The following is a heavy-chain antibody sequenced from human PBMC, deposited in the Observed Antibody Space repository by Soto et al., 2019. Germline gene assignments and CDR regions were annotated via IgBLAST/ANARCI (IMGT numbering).Heavy chain of an antibody. CDR2: ISYDGSNK. V-gene: IGHV3-30-3*01. Sequence: GGSLRLSCAASGFTFSSYAMHWVRQAPGKGLEWVAVISYDGSNKYYADSVKGRFTISRDNSKNTLYLQMNSLRAEDTAVYYCAKEDYYGSGSYYKLQDWYFDLWGRGTLVTVSS. D-gene: IGHD3-10*01. CDR3: AKEDYYGSGSYYKLQDWYFDL. J-gene: IGHJ2*01. CDR1: GFTFSSYA.